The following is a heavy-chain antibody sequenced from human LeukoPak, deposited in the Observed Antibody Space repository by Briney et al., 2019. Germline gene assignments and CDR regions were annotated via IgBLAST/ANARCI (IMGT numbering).Heavy chain of an antibody. V-gene: IGHV4-34*01. CDR2: INHSGST. J-gene: IGHJ4*02. D-gene: IGHD5-18*01. Sequence: SETLSLTCAVYGGSFSGYYRSWIRQPPGKGLEWIGEINHSGSTNYNPSLKSRVTISVDTSKNQFSLKLSSVTAADTAVYYCARVRGYSYGYRFDYFDYWGQGTLVTVSS. CDR3: ARVRGYSYGYRFDYFDY. CDR1: GGSFSGYY.